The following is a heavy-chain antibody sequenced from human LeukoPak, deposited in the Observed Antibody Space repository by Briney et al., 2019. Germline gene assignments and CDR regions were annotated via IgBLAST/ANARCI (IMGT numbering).Heavy chain of an antibody. J-gene: IGHJ4*02. CDR3: AEHLGSGWFHRPYYFDY. Sequence: PGGSLRLSCAASGFTFSSYGMHWVRQAPGKGLEWVAFIRYDGSDKYYADSVKGRFTISRDNSKNTLYLQMNSLRAEDTAVYYCAEHLGSGWFHRPYYFDYWGQGTLVTVSS. D-gene: IGHD6-19*01. CDR1: GFTFSSYG. V-gene: IGHV3-30*02. CDR2: IRYDGSDK.